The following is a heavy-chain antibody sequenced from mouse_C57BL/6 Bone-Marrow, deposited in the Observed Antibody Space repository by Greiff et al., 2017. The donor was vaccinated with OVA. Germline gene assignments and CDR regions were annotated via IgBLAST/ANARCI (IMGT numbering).Heavy chain of an antibody. CDR3: ARSDGYGSNPWFAY. J-gene: IGHJ3*01. D-gene: IGHD1-1*01. Sequence: QVQLQQSGPELVKPGASVKLSCKASGYTFTSYDINWVKQRPGQGLEWIGWIYPRDGSTKYNEKFKGKATLTVDTSSSTAYMELHSLTSEDSAVYFCARSDGYGSNPWFAYWGQGTLVTVSA. CDR1: GYTFTSYD. CDR2: IYPRDGST. V-gene: IGHV1-85*01.